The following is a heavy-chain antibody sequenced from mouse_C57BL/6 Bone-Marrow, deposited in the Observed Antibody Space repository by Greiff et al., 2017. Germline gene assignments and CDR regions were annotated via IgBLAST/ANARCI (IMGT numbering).Heavy chain of an antibody. V-gene: IGHV3-6*01. J-gene: IGHJ4*01. CDR2: ISYDGSN. D-gene: IGHD1-1*01. CDR1: GYSITSGYY. Sequence: EVKLVESGPGLVKPSQSLSLTCSVTGYSITSGYYWNWIRQFPGNKLEWMGYISYDGSNNYNPSLKNRISITRDTSKNQFFLKLNSGTTEDTATYYCAVITTVVAYYAMDYWGQGTSVTVSS. CDR3: AVITTVVAYYAMDY.